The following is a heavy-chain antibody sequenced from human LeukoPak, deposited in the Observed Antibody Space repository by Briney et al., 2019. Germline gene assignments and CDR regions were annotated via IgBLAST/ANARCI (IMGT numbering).Heavy chain of an antibody. V-gene: IGHV3-66*01. CDR1: GFTVSSNY. CDR2: IYSGGST. Sequence: GGSLRLSCAASGFTVSSNYMSWVRQAPGKGLEWVSVIYSGGSTYYADSVKGRFTISRDNAKNSLYLQMNSLRAEDTAVYYCARDRGHDYGGNSYYFDYWGQGTLVTVSS. CDR3: ARDRGHDYGGNSYYFDY. J-gene: IGHJ4*02. D-gene: IGHD4-17*01.